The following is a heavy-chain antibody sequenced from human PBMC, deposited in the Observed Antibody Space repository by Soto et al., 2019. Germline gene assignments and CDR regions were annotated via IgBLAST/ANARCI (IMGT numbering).Heavy chain of an antibody. V-gene: IGHV4-4*02. CDR2: IAHSGFT. Sequence: QVQLQESGPGLVKPSGTLSLTCAVSGGSITSANWWTWVRHPPGGGLEWIGEIAHSGFTNYKASLKSRVTMSVDKTKHDVSLKLTSVNAADTAVYYCARVLRGWFDPWGQGTPVTVSS. CDR3: ARVLRGWFDP. CDR1: GGSITSANW. J-gene: IGHJ5*02.